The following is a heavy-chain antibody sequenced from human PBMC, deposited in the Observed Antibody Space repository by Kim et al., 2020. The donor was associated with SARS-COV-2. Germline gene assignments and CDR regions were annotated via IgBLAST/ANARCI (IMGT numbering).Heavy chain of an antibody. CDR2: VYYSGST. V-gene: IGHV4-39*01. D-gene: IGHD3-3*01. J-gene: IGHJ5*02. CDR3: ARHNPYDYWTYFDP. Sequence: SETLSLTCTVSNGSISASSYYWGWVRQPPGKELEWIGSVYYSGSTYYNPSLKSRVTISVDTSKNQFSLNLTSVTAADTAVYYCARHNPYDYWTYFDPWGQGALVTVSS. CDR1: NGSISASSYY.